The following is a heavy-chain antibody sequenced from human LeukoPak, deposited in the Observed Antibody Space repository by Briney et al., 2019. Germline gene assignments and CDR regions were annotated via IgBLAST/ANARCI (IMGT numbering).Heavy chain of an antibody. CDR3: ASGGGSGSYYNYLYYYYYYMDV. J-gene: IGHJ6*03. D-gene: IGHD3-10*01. CDR2: IRYDGSNK. CDR1: GFTLSSYG. V-gene: IGHV3-30*02. Sequence: GGSLRLSCAASGFTLSSYGMHWVRQAPGKGLEWVAFIRYDGSNKYYADSVKGRFTISRDNSKNTLYLQMNSLRAEDTAVYYCASGGGSGSYYNYLYYYYYYMDVWGKGTTVTISS.